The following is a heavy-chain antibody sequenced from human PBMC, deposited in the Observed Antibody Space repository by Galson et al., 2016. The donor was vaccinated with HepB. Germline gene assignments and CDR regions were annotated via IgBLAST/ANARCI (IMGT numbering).Heavy chain of an antibody. J-gene: IGHJ4*02. CDR2: ISSRSSYI. CDR1: GFTFSNYN. D-gene: IGHD5-12*01. V-gene: IGHV3-21*01. CDR3: ARVSIVATRTSFDH. Sequence: SLRLSCAASGFTFSNYNMNWVRQAPGKGLEWVSCISSRSSYIYYADSVKGRFTVSRDNAKNSVNLQWNSVRSDDTAVYYCARVSIVATRTSFDHWGQGTLVTVSS.